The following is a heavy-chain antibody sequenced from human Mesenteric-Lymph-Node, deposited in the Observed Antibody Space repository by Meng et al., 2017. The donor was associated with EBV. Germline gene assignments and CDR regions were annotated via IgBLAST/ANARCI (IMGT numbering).Heavy chain of an antibody. CDR1: GFSLTTSGVG. CDR3: VHITSYSLIPY. D-gene: IGHD2-21*01. J-gene: IGHJ4*02. V-gene: IGHV2-5*02. Sequence: HITLEAFRPTLVNPQPTLTLAFPFSGFSLTTSGVGVAWIRQPPGKALEWLAVIYWDGDKRYSPSLDSRLTITKDTSRNQVVFGMTNMDPVDTATYYCVHITSYSLIPYWGQGTLVTVSS. CDR2: IYWDGDK.